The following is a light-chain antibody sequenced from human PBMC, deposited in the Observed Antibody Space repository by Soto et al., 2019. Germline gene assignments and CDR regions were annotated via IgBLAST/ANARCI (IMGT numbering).Light chain of an antibody. V-gene: IGKV3-15*01. J-gene: IGKJ1*01. CDR1: QSVSSK. CDR3: QQYNNWPTWT. Sequence: EIVMTQSPATLSLSPGQRATLSCRASQSVSSKLAWYQQRPGQAPRLLIYGASTRATGIPARFSGSGSETEFTLTISSLQAEDSAVYFCQQYNNWPTWTFGQGTKVDIK. CDR2: GAS.